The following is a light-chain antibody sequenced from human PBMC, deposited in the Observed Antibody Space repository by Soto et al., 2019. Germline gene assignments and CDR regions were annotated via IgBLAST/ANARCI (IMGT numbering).Light chain of an antibody. J-gene: IGKJ1*01. Sequence: EIVLTQSPDTLSLSPGERATLSRRASQSISISYLAWYQQQPGQAPRLLIYSTSTRATGIPDRFSGSGSGTDFTLTITKLEPGDFAVYYCQQYGGSSWTFGQGTKVDIK. CDR2: STS. CDR3: QQYGGSSWT. CDR1: QSISISY. V-gene: IGKV3-20*01.